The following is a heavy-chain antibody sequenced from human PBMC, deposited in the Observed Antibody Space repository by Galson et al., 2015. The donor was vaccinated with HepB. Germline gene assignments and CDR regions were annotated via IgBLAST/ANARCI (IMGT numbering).Heavy chain of an antibody. CDR3: ARGQSPYWSGYYHFDY. V-gene: IGHV3-7*01. CDR2: IKQDGSEK. CDR1: GFTSSSYW. Sequence: SLRLSCAASGFTSSSYWMSWVRQAPGKGLEWVANIKQDGSEKYYVDSVKGRFTISRDNAKNSLYLQMNSLRAEDTAVYYCARGQSPYWSGYYHFDYWGQGTLVTVSS. D-gene: IGHD3-3*01. J-gene: IGHJ4*02.